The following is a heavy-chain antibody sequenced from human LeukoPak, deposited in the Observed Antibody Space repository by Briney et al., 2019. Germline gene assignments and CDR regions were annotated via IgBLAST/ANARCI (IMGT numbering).Heavy chain of an antibody. CDR3: ASVQFRDAFDI. CDR1: GFTFSNAW. D-gene: IGHD5-24*01. CDR2: ISSSSSTI. V-gene: IGHV3-48*01. J-gene: IGHJ3*02. Sequence: GGSLRLSCAASGFTFSNAWMNWVRQAPGKGLEWVSYISSSSSTIYYADSVKGRFTISRDNAKNSLYLQMNSLRAEDTAVYYCASVQFRDAFDIWGQGTMVTVSS.